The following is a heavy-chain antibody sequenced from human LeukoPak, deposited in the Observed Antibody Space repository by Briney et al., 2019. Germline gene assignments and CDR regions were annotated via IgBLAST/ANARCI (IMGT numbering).Heavy chain of an antibody. D-gene: IGHD1-26*01. J-gene: IGHJ4*02. V-gene: IGHV4-39*01. Sequence: SETLSLTCTVSGGSISSGPYYWDWIRQPPGKGLEWIGTIYYSGRTYYNPSLKSRVTISVDTSKSQFSLNLNSVTAADTAEYYCARRVGGLLPDRFDYWGQGTLVTVSS. CDR2: IYYSGRT. CDR1: GGSISSGPYY. CDR3: ARRVGGLLPDRFDY.